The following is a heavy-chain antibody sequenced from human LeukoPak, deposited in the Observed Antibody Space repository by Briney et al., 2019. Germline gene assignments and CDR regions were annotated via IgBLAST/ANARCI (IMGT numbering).Heavy chain of an antibody. CDR3: ARPAAADPTENWFDP. CDR1: GGSISSSSYY. CDR2: IYYSGST. J-gene: IGHJ5*02. V-gene: IGHV4-39*01. Sequence: PSETLSLTCTVSGGSISSSSYYWGWIRQPPGKGLERIGSIYYSGSTYYNPSLKSRVTISADTSKNQFSLKLSSVTAADTAVYYCARPAAADPTENWFDPWGQGTLVTVSS. D-gene: IGHD6-13*01.